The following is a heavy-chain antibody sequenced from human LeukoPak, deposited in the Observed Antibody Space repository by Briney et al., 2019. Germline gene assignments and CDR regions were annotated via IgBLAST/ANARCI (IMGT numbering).Heavy chain of an antibody. CDR1: RFTSTTVA. Sequence: TLRLSSAPSRFTSTTVAMTWVGQAPGKGLGWGAAISGSGGSTYYAYSVKGRFTISRDNSTTTLYLQMNRLRADDTAASYCAKDHQDYYDSSGYSSWGQGTLVTVSS. CDR2: ISGSGGST. J-gene: IGHJ4*02. CDR3: AKDHQDYYDSSGYSS. D-gene: IGHD3-22*01. V-gene: IGHV3-23*01.